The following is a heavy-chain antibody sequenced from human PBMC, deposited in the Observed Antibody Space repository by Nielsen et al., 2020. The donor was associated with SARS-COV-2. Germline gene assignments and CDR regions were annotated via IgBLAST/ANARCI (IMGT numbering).Heavy chain of an antibody. D-gene: IGHD1-1*01. CDR1: GFTFSGYG. J-gene: IGHJ4*02. V-gene: IGHV3-33*01. CDR2: IWYDGSNK. CDR3: AREGGRKFFDY. Sequence: GESLKISCAASGFTFSGYGMHWVRQAPGKGLEWVAVIWYDGSNKYYADSVKGRFTISRDNSKNTLYLQMNSLRAEDTAVYYCAREGGRKFFDYWGQGTLVTVSS.